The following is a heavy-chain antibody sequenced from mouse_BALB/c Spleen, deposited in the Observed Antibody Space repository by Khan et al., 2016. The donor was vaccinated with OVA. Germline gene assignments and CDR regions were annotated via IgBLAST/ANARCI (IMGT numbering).Heavy chain of an antibody. V-gene: IGHV1-9*01. J-gene: IGHJ1*01. CDR2: ILPGSSAT. D-gene: IGHD2-1*01. CDR3: ARNGNWYIDV. Sequence: QVQLKQSGAELMKPGASVKISCKATGYSFSWYWIEWVKQRPGHGLEWIGEILPGSSATNYNEKFKGKATITADTSSNTVYLQLSTVTSEDSDVCYCARNGNWYIDVWGAGTTVTVPS. CDR1: GYSFSWYW.